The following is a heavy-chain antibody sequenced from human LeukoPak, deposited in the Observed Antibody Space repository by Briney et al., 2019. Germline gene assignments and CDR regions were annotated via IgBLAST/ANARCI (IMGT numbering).Heavy chain of an antibody. CDR2: ISAYNGNT. CDR3: ARVLRYCSGGNCYSGGLGYMDV. D-gene: IGHD2-15*01. Sequence: ASVTVSCKASGYTFTSYGISWVRQAPGQGLEWMGWISAYNGNTNYAQKLQGRVTMATDTSTSTAYMELRSLRSDDTAVYYCARVLRYCSGGNCYSGGLGYMDVWGKGTTVTISS. J-gene: IGHJ6*03. V-gene: IGHV1-18*01. CDR1: GYTFTSYG.